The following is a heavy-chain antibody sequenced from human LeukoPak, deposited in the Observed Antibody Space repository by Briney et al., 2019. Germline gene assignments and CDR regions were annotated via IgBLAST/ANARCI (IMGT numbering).Heavy chain of an antibody. J-gene: IGHJ5*02. Sequence: GGSLRLSCAATGFSFRSYWMDWVRQAPGKGLEWLAIIKQDGSEKHYKGSVEGRFTISRDNAKNSLHLQMNSLRAEDTAVYYCAGGSGYLITSWGQGTLVAVSS. D-gene: IGHD3-9*01. CDR2: IKQDGSEK. CDR3: AGGSGYLITS. CDR1: GFSFRSYW. V-gene: IGHV3-7*01.